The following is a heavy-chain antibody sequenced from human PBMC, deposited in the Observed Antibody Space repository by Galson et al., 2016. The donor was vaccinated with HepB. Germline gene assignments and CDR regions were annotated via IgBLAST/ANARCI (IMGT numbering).Heavy chain of an antibody. CDR2: INSDGTIS. CDR1: GFAFSSHW. J-gene: IGHJ5*02. Sequence: SLRLSCAASGFAFSSHWMHWVRQALGKGLVWVSRINSDGTISNYADSVKGRFTISRDNAKNTLYLQMNSLRAEDTAVYFCVRDHWVVPRTAYNWFDPWGRGTLVTVSS. V-gene: IGHV3-74*01. CDR3: VRDHWVVPRTAYNWFDP. D-gene: IGHD6-19*01.